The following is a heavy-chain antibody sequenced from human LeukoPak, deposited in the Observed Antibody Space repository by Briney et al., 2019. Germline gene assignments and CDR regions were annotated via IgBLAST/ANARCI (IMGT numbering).Heavy chain of an antibody. CDR3: ARARGVVGDYYYMDV. V-gene: IGHV1-8*03. J-gene: IGHJ6*03. D-gene: IGHD3-3*01. Sequence: ASVKVSCKASGYAFTSFDINWVRQATGQGLEWMGWMNPNIGDRGYAQKFQGRVTITRNTSISTAYMELSSLRSEDTAVYYCARARGVVGDYYYMDVWDRGTTVTVSS. CDR1: GYAFTSFD. CDR2: MNPNIGDR.